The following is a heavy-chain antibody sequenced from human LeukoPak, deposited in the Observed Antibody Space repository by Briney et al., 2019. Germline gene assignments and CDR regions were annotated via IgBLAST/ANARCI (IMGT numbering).Heavy chain of an antibody. CDR1: GFTFSNAW. Sequence: PGGSLRLSCAASGFTFSNAWMCWVRQAPGKGLEWVGRIKNKTDGGTTDYAASVKGRFTISRDDSKNTLYLQMNSLKTEDTAVYYCTTADGGYDFWRADYFDYWGQGTLVTVSS. CDR2: IKNKTDGGTT. CDR3: TTADGGYDFWRADYFDY. D-gene: IGHD3-3*01. J-gene: IGHJ4*02. V-gene: IGHV3-15*01.